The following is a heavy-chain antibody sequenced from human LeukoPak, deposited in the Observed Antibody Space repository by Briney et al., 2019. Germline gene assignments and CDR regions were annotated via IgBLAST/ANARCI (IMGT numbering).Heavy chain of an antibody. CDR3: ARLGLADYYGSGSYFIDY. D-gene: IGHD3-10*01. Sequence: SETLSLTCTVSGGSISSGGYYWSWIRQHPGKGLEWIGYIYYSGSTYSNPSLKSQVTISVDTSKNQFSLKLSSVTAADTVVYYCARLGLADYYGSGSYFIDYWGQGTLVTVSS. V-gene: IGHV4-31*01. CDR2: IYYSGST. J-gene: IGHJ4*02. CDR1: GGSISSGGYY.